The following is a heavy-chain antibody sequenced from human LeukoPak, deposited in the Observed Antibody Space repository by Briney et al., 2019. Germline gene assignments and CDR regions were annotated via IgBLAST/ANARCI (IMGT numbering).Heavy chain of an antibody. J-gene: IGHJ5*02. CDR3: TRDGGTYNWFDP. V-gene: IGHV3-73*01. Sequence: GGSLRLSCAASGFTFSGSAIHWVRQSSGKGLEWVGQIDKKDKGYATATAYAASVKGRFTISRDDSINTAYLQMKSLKTEDTALYYCTRDGGTYNWFDPWGQGTLVTVSS. D-gene: IGHD5-24*01. CDR1: GFTFSGSA. CDR2: IDKKDKGYATAT.